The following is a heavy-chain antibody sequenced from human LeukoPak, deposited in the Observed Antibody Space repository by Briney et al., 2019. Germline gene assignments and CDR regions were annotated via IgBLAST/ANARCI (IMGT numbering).Heavy chain of an antibody. CDR1: GGSFSGYY. V-gene: IGHV4-34*01. CDR2: INQSGST. CDR3: ARVVAAPGWFQH. Sequence: ASETLPLTCAVYGGSFSGYYWSWIRQPPGKGLEWIGEINQSGSTNYNPSLKSRVTISLDTSKKQFSLNLSSVTAADTAVYYCARVVAAPGWFQHWGQGTLITVSS. D-gene: IGHD2-15*01. J-gene: IGHJ1*01.